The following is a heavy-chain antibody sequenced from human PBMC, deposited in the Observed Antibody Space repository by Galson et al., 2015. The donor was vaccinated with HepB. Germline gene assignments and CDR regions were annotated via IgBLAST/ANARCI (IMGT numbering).Heavy chain of an antibody. CDR2: ISGSGEAT. D-gene: IGHD3-10*01. Sequence: SLRLSCAASGFTFSSYAMSWVRQAPGKGLEWVSGISGSGEATYYADSVKGRFTMSRDNSKNTLYLQINSLRAEDTAVYYCAKHPRIVYYYTSGSYFDYWCQGTLVTVSS. CDR1: GFTFSSYA. V-gene: IGHV3-23*01. CDR3: AKHPRIVYYYTSGSYFDY. J-gene: IGHJ4*02.